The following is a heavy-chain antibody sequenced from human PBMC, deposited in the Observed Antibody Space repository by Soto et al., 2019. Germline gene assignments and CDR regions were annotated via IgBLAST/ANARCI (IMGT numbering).Heavy chain of an antibody. CDR2: IGTAGDT. CDR1: GFTFISYD. CDR3: ARWGIAATTGYYGMDV. D-gene: IGHD6-13*01. V-gene: IGHV3-13*01. Sequence: GGSLRLSCAASGFTFISYDMHWVRQATGKGLEWVSAIGTAGDTYYPGSVKGRFTISRENAKNSLYLQMNSLRAGDTAVYYCARWGIAATTGYYGMDVWGQGTTVSVSS. J-gene: IGHJ6*02.